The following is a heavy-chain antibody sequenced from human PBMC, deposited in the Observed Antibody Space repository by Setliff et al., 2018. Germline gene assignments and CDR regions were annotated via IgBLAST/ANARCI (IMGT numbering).Heavy chain of an antibody. CDR2: IIPILGIA. J-gene: IGHJ4*02. CDR1: GGTFSSYA. Sequence: SVKVSCKASGGTFSSYAISWVRQAPGQGLEWMGGIIPILGIANYAQKFQGRVTITADKSTSTAYMELSSLRSEDTAVYYCARDSPEHWELPILNYFDYWGQGTLVTVS. CDR3: ARDSPEHWELPILNYFDY. D-gene: IGHD1-26*01. V-gene: IGHV1-69*10.